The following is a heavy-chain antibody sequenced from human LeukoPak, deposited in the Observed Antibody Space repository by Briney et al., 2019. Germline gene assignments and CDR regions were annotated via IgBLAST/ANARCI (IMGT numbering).Heavy chain of an antibody. CDR2: IYYSGST. Sequence: PSETLSLTCTVSGGSISSSSYYWSWIRQPPGKGLEWIGYIYYSGSTNYNPSLKSRVTISVDTSKNQFSLKLSSVTAADTAVYYCARLAEYSSGWYWFDPWGQGTLVTVSS. V-gene: IGHV4-61*05. CDR1: GGSISSSSYY. J-gene: IGHJ5*02. D-gene: IGHD6-19*01. CDR3: ARLAEYSSGWYWFDP.